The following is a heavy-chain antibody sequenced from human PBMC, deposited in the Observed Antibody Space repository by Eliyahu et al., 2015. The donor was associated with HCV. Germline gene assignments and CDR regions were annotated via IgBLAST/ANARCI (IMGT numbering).Heavy chain of an antibody. J-gene: IGHJ6*02. Sequence: ELQLVESGGGXVKPGRSLRLSCTASGFTFGDYSMXWFRQAPGKGLEWVGFIRSKAYGGTTAYAASVKDRFTISRDDSKSIAYLQMNSLKIEDTAVYYCTRGRGSWGTSSPYGMDVWGQGTTVTVSS. V-gene: IGHV3-49*05. CDR2: IRSKAYGGTT. CDR3: TRGRGSWGTSSPYGMDV. CDR1: GFTFGDYS. D-gene: IGHD2-2*01.